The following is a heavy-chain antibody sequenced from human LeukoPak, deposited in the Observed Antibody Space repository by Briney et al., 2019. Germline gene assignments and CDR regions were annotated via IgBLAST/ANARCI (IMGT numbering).Heavy chain of an antibody. CDR1: GFTLSTYD. V-gene: IGHV3-13*01. CDR3: ARAVDYYYYGMDV. CDR2: IGTGGDT. D-gene: IGHD2-15*01. J-gene: IGHJ6*02. Sequence: PGGSLRLSCAASGFTLSTYDMNWVRQGRGKGLEWVSAIGTGGDTYYSGSVKGRFTISRENAKKSLYLQMSSLRAEDTAVYYCARAVDYYYYGMDVWGQGTTVTVSS.